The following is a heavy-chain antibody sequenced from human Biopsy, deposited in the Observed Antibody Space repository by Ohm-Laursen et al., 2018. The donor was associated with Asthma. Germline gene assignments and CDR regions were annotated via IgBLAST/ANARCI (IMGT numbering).Heavy chain of an antibody. J-gene: IGHJ6*02. CDR1: GYTFNGAG. V-gene: IGHV1-18*01. CDR3: ARAVDYSHYYGIDV. Sequence: SVKVSCKTSGYTFNGAGITWVRQAPGQGLEWMGWISVYNGNTKVAQKLQDRVTMITDTSTSTAYMELRSLRSDGTAVYFCARAVDYSHYYGIDVWGQGTTVTVS. CDR2: ISVYNGNT. D-gene: IGHD3-10*01.